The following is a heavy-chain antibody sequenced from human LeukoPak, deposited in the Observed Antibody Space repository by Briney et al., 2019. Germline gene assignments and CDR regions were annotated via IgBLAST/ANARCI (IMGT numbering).Heavy chain of an antibody. V-gene: IGHV3-66*02. Sequence: PGGSLRLSCAASGFTVSSNHMSWVRQAPGKGLEWVSVIYSGGSTYYADSVKGRFTISRDNSKNTLYLQMNSLRAEDTAVYYCARVRQVLIGDAFDIWGQGTMVTVSS. CDR2: IYSGGST. CDR3: ARVRQVLIGDAFDI. CDR1: GFTVSSNH. D-gene: IGHD2/OR15-2a*01. J-gene: IGHJ3*02.